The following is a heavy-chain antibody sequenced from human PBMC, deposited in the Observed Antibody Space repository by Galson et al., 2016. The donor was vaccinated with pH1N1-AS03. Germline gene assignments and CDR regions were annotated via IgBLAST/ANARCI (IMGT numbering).Heavy chain of an antibody. CDR1: GITFSHYA. CDR2: INYNGGVT. CDR3: AKDRQLNVENGLSGNCYGGDFDR. Sequence: CAPSGITFSHYAMSWVRQAPGKGLEWVSSINYNGGVTYYADSVKGRFTISRDNSKNALYLLMSGLRAEDTAIYYCAKDRQLNVENGLSGNCYGGDFDRWGQGTLVSVS. D-gene: IGHD2-15*01. J-gene: IGHJ4*02. V-gene: IGHV3-23*01.